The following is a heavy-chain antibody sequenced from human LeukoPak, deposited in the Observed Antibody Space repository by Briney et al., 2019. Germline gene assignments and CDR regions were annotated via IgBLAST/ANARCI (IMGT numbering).Heavy chain of an antibody. D-gene: IGHD6-19*01. Sequence: PGGSLRLSCAASGFTFTNYGMNWVRQAPGKGLEWVSSIVSSSANIYYADSVKGRFTISRDNAKNSVYLQMNSLRVEDTAVYYCAKVQWHYYYYGMDVWGQGTTVTVSS. CDR1: GFTFTNYG. V-gene: IGHV3-21*01. CDR3: AKVQWHYYYYGMDV. J-gene: IGHJ6*02. CDR2: IVSSSANI.